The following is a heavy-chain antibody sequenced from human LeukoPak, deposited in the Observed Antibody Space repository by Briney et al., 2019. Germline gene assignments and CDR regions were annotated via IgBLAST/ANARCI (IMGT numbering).Heavy chain of an antibody. D-gene: IGHD3-10*01. CDR1: GFTFSSYG. Sequence: GRSLRLSCAASGFTFSSYGMHWVRQAPGKGLEWVAVISYNGSNKYYADSVKGRFTISRDNSKNTLYLQMNSLRAEDTAVYYCAKDAAGDPQDAFDIWGQGTMVTVSS. V-gene: IGHV3-30*18. J-gene: IGHJ3*02. CDR2: ISYNGSNK. CDR3: AKDAAGDPQDAFDI.